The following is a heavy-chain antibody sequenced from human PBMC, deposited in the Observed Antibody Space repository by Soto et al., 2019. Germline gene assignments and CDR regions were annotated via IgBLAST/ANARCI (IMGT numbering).Heavy chain of an antibody. CDR2: IDPSDSQT. J-gene: IGHJ4*02. CDR3: ARQIYYSDTGPNFQYYFDS. D-gene: IGHD3-22*01. V-gene: IGHV5-10-1*01. Sequence: PGESLKISCKGSGYSFAGYWITWVRQKPGKGLEWMGRIDPSDSQTSYSPSFRGHVTISVTKSITTVFLQWSSLRASDTAMYYCARQIYYSDTGPNFQYYFDSWGQGTPVTVSS. CDR1: GYSFAGYW.